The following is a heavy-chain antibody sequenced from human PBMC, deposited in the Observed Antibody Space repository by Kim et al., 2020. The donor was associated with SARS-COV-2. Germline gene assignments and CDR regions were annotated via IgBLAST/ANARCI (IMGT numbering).Heavy chain of an antibody. CDR2: IAYDGRNK. J-gene: IGHJ2*01. Sequence: GGSLRLSCAASGFTFSSYAMHWVRQAPGKGLEWVAVIAYDGRNKYSSDSVKGRFTISRDNSENTVYLQMNSLRAEDTAVYYCAKDGSDVDVSDPAPWYFDLWGRGTLVTVSS. V-gene: IGHV3-30*04. D-gene: IGHD1-26*01. CDR3: AKDGSDVDVSDPAPWYFDL. CDR1: GFTFSSYA.